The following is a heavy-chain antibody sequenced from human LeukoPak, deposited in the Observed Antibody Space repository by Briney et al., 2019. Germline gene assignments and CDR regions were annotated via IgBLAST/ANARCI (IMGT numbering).Heavy chain of an antibody. D-gene: IGHD3-16*01. V-gene: IGHV4-39*01. CDR2: IYYSGST. J-gene: IGHJ4*02. CDR1: GGSISGSSYY. CDR3: AKNYGP. Sequence: SETLSLTCTVSGGSISGSSYYWGWIRQPPGKGLEWIGSIYYSGSTYYNPSLKSRVTISVDTSKNQFSLKLNSVTATETAVYYCAKNYGPWGQGTLVTVSS.